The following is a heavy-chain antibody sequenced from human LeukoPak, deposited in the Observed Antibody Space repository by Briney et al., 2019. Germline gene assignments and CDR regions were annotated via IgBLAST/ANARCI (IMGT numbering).Heavy chain of an antibody. Sequence: GGSLRLSCAASGFTFSSYAMHWVRQAPGKGLEWVAVISYDGSNKYYGDSVKGRFTISRDNYKNTLYLQMNSLRAEDTAVYYCARDELDSSSLSSPGIWGQGTMVTVSS. CDR2: ISYDGSNK. CDR3: ARDELDSSSLSSPGI. CDR1: GFTFSSYA. J-gene: IGHJ3*02. D-gene: IGHD6-6*01. V-gene: IGHV3-30*04.